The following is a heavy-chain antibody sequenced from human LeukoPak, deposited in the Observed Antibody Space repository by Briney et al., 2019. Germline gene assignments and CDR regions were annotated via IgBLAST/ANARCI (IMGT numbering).Heavy chain of an antibody. D-gene: IGHD3-22*01. CDR1: GGPISSYY. CDR2: MYYSGST. V-gene: IGHV4-59*01. J-gene: IGHJ2*01. CDR3: ARASRGGMAMIVVVTTPYWYFDL. Sequence: SETLSLTCTVSGGPISSYYWSWIRQPPGKGLEYIGYMYYSGSTNYNPSLKSRVTISVDTSKNQFSLKLSSVTAADTAVYYCARASRGGMAMIVVVTTPYWYFDLWGRGTLVTVSS.